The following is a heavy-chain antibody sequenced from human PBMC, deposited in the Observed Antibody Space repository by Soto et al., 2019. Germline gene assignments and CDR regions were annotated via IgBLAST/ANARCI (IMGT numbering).Heavy chain of an antibody. J-gene: IGHJ6*02. Sequence: GESLKISCKGSGYSFTSYWIGWVRQMPGKGLEWMGVIYPGDSDTRYSPPFQGQVTISADKSISTAYLQWSSLKASDTAMYYCARQGAVTPEFYYYYGMDVWGQGTTVTVS. CDR2: IYPGDSDT. D-gene: IGHD4-17*01. CDR3: ARQGAVTPEFYYYYGMDV. CDR1: GYSFTSYW. V-gene: IGHV5-51*01.